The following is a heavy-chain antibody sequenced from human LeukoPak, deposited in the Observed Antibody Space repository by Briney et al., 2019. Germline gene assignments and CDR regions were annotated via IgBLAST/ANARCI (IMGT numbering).Heavy chain of an antibody. CDR1: SGSISSGDYN. V-gene: IGHV4-30-4*08. J-gene: IGHJ4*02. D-gene: IGHD3-22*01. Sequence: KASETLPLTCTVSSGSISSGDYNWSWIRQPPGKGLEWVGSNYYSGSTYYNPSLKSRVTISVDTSKNQFSLNLSSVTATDTAVYYCARGNYYDSSGYPPFSIWGQGARVTVSS. CDR3: ARGNYYDSSGYPPFSI. CDR2: NYYSGST.